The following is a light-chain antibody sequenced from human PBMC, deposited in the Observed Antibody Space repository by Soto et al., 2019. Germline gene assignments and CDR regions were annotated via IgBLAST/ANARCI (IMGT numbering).Light chain of an antibody. V-gene: IGLV1-51*01. Sequence: QSVLTQPPSVSAAPGQKVTVSCSGSRSNIGNNYVSWYQHLPGTAPKLLIYDNDKRPPGIPDRFSASKSGTSATLGITGLQTGDEADYYCEAWDSSLSAGVFGGGTKLTVL. CDR2: DND. CDR1: RSNIGNNY. CDR3: EAWDSSLSAGV. J-gene: IGLJ3*02.